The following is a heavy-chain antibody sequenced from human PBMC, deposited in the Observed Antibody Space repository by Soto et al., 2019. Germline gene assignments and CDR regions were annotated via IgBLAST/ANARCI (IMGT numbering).Heavy chain of an antibody. CDR1: GFTFSSYA. J-gene: IGHJ4*02. CDR2: ISYDGSNK. CDR3: ARDGGATTRAFDY. V-gene: IGHV3-30-3*01. D-gene: IGHD1-26*01. Sequence: GGSLRLSCAASGFTFSSYAMHWVRQAPGKGLEWVAVISYDGSNKYYADSVKGRFTISRDNSKNTLYLQMNSLRAEDTAVYYCARDGGATTRAFDYWGQGTLVTVSS.